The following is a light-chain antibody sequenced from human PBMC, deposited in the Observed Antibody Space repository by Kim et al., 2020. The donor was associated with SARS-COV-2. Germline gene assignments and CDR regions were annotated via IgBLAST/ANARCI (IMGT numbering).Light chain of an antibody. CDR3: QAWDSSTMV. V-gene: IGLV3-1*01. CDR1: KLGDKY. CDR2: QDS. Sequence: SYELTQPPSVSVSPGQTASITCSGDKLGDKYACWYQQKPGQSPVLVIYQDSKRTSGIPERFSGSNSGNTATLTISGTQAMDEADYYCQAWDSSTMVFGGGTQLTVL. J-gene: IGLJ2*01.